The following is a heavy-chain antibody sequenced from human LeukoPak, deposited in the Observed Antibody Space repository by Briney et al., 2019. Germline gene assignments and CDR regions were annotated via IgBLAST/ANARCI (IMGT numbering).Heavy chain of an antibody. CDR3: ARDLGDGSEAPNDAFDI. V-gene: IGHV4-30-2*01. CDR1: GGSISSGGYY. D-gene: IGHD5-24*01. J-gene: IGHJ3*02. Sequence: KPSETLSLTCTVSGGSISSGGYYWSWIRQPPGKGLEWIGYIYHSGSTYYNPPLKSRVTISVDRSKNQFSLKLSSVTAADTAVYYCARDLGDGSEAPNDAFDIWGQGTMVTVSS. CDR2: IYHSGST.